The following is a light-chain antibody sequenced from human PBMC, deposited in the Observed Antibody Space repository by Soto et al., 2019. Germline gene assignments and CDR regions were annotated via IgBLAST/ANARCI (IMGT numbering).Light chain of an antibody. CDR1: QSVSSIY. CDR3: QQYGSSRWT. V-gene: IGKV3-20*01. J-gene: IGKJ1*01. Sequence: EIVLTQSPGTLSLSPGERATLSCRASQSVSSIYLAWYQQKPGQAPRLLIYGASSRATGIPDRFSGSGSGTDFTLTSSRLEAEDFAVYYCQQYGSSRWTFGQGTKVEI. CDR2: GAS.